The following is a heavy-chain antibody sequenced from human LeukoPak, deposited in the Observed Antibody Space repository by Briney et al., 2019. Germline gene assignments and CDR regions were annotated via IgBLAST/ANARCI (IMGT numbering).Heavy chain of an antibody. CDR3: ARDNRNYMFDY. CDR1: GFTFSSHW. D-gene: IGHD2/OR15-2a*01. CDR2: INSDGSIT. J-gene: IGHJ4*02. Sequence: GGSLRLSCAASGFTFSSHWMHWVRHAPGEGLVWVSLINSDGSITTYADSVKGRFTISRDNAKNTVYLQMNSLRAEDTAVYYCARDNRNYMFDYWGQGILVTVSS. V-gene: IGHV3-74*01.